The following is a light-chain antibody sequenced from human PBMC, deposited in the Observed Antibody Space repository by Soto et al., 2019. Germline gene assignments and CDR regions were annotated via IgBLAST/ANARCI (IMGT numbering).Light chain of an antibody. Sequence: QSVLTQSPSASASLGDSVKLTCTLSSGHSSYDIAWHQQQPEKGPLYLMKLNNDGSHSKGDGIPDRFSGSSSGAERYLSIAFHPSEDEADYYCQTSGTGIRVFGGGTKLTVL. CDR2: LNNDGSH. J-gene: IGLJ3*02. V-gene: IGLV4-69*01. CDR3: QTSGTGIRV. CDR1: SGHSSYD.